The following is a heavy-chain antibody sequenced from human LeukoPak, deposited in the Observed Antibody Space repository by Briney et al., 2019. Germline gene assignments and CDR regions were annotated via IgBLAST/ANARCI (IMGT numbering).Heavy chain of an antibody. CDR2: INPSGGST. CDR1: GYTFTSYY. J-gene: IGHJ3*02. CDR3: ARARGATIFQSAFDI. Sequence: ASVKVSCKASGYTFTSYYMHWVRQAPGQGLEWMGIINPSGGSTSYAQKFQGRVTMTRDTSTSTVYMELSSLRSEDTAVYYCARARGATIFQSAFDIRGQGTMVTVSP. V-gene: IGHV1-46*01. D-gene: IGHD5-24*01.